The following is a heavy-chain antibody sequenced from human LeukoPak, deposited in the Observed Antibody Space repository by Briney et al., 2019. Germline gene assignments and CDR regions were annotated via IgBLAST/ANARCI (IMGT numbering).Heavy chain of an antibody. V-gene: IGHV3-23*01. CDR3: ARSYKKSRYLGVVCIY. J-gene: IGHJ4*02. Sequence: GGSLRLSCAASGFPFNNFAMNWIRLAPGRGLEWVAGISGSGLTSYFTDSVKGRFTISRDNSKDTLYLQMDGLRTDDAAMYYCARSYKKSRYLGVVCIYWSQGVLVTVS. CDR1: GFPFNNFA. D-gene: IGHD3-9*01. CDR2: ISGSGLTS.